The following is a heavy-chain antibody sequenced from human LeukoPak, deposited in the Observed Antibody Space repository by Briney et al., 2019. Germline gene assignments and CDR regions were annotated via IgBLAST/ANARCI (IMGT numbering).Heavy chain of an antibody. Sequence: SETLSLTCTVSGGSISSHYWNWIRQPPGKGLEWIGYIYYSGSANYNPSLKSRVTISVDTSKNQFSLKLNSVTAADTAVYYCARERSVPILEGYYYYYYMDVWGKGTTVTVSS. CDR3: ARERSVPILEGYYYYYYMDV. CDR2: IYYSGSA. V-gene: IGHV4-59*11. J-gene: IGHJ6*03. D-gene: IGHD5/OR15-5a*01. CDR1: GGSISSHY.